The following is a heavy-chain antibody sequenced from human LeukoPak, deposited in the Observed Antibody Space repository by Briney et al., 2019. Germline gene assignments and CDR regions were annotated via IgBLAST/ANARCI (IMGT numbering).Heavy chain of an antibody. CDR3: ARVGGNSESYGWFGP. J-gene: IGHJ5*02. D-gene: IGHD4-23*01. Sequence: SETLSLTCTVSGGSISSSSYYWGWIRQPSGKGLEWIGSIHDSGSTYYTSSLKSRATISVDTSKNQFSLKLRSVTAADTAVYYCARVGGNSESYGWFGPWGQGSLVTVSS. CDR2: IHDSGST. CDR1: GGSISSSSYY. V-gene: IGHV4-39*07.